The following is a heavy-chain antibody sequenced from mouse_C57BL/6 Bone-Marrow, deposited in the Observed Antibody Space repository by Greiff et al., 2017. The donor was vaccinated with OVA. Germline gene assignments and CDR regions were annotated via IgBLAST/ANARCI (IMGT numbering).Heavy chain of an antibody. CDR1: GYTFTSYW. D-gene: IGHD2-3*01. J-gene: IGHJ2*01. V-gene: IGHV1-69*01. CDR3: ARRGPMGWLLRYYFDY. CDR2: IDPSDSYT. Sequence: VQLQQPGAELVMPGASVKLSCKASGYTFTSYWMHWVKQRPGQGLEWIGEIDPSDSYTNYNQKFKGKSTLTVDKSSSTAYMQLSSLTSEDSAVYYCARRGPMGWLLRYYFDYWGQGTTLTVSS.